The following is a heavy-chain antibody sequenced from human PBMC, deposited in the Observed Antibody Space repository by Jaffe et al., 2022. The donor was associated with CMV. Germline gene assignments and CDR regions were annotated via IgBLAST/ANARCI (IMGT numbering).Heavy chain of an antibody. CDR3: ARFWGTSSVEYFDY. CDR2: IYSGGST. D-gene: IGHD2-2*01. J-gene: IGHJ4*02. CDR1: GFTVSSNY. V-gene: IGHV3-53*02. Sequence: EVQLVETGGGLIQPGGSLRLSCAASGFTVSSNYMSWVRQAPGKGLEWVSVIYSGGSTYYADSVKGRFTISRDNSKNTLYLQMNSLRAEDTAVYYCARFWGTSSVEYFDYWGQGTLVTVSS.